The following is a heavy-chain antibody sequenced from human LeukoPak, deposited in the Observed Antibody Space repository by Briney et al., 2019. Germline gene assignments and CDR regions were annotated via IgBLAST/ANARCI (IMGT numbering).Heavy chain of an antibody. CDR2: INWNGGST. V-gene: IGHV3-20*04. J-gene: IGHJ4*02. Sequence: GGSLRLSCAASGFTFDDYGMSWVRQAPGKGLEWVSGINWNGGSTGYADSVKGRFTISRDNAKNSLYLQMNSLRAEDTAVYYCARGSYDNYYDSSGYYGYWGQGTLVTVSS. CDR1: GFTFDDYG. CDR3: ARGSYDNYYDSSGYYGY. D-gene: IGHD3-22*01.